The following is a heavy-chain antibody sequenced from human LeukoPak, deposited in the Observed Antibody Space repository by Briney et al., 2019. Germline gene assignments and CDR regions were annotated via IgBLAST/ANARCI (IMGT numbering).Heavy chain of an antibody. D-gene: IGHD3-3*02. V-gene: IGHV1-2*02. CDR2: INPNSGGT. CDR3: ARGRSILQDY. Sequence: ASVKVSCKASGYTFSGYYIQWVRQAPGQGLEWMGWINPNSGGTNYAQKFQGRVTMTRDTSISTAYMELSRLRSDDTAVYYCARGRSILQDYWGQGTLVTVSS. CDR1: GYTFSGYY. J-gene: IGHJ4*02.